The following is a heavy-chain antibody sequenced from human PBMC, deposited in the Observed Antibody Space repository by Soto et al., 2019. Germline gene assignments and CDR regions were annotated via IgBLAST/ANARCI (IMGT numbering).Heavy chain of an antibody. Sequence: GASVKVSCKASGYTFTSYAMHWVRQAPGQRLEWMGWINAGNGNTKYSQKFQGRVTITRDTSASTAYMELSSLRSEYTAFYYCARPTYYYDSSGPPGYWGQGTLVTVSS. CDR3: ARPTYYYDSSGPPGY. V-gene: IGHV1-3*01. D-gene: IGHD3-22*01. CDR1: GYTFTSYA. CDR2: INAGNGNT. J-gene: IGHJ4*02.